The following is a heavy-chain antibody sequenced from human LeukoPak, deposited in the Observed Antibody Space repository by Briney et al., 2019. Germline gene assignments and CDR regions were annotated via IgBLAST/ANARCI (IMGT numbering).Heavy chain of an antibody. J-gene: IGHJ4*02. CDR2: ISSSSSYI. D-gene: IGHD6-19*01. CDR3: ARLAVAGTVDY. Sequence: GASVKVSXKASGYTFSSYSMNWVRQAPGKGLEWVSSISSSSSYIYYADSVKGRFTISRDNAKNSLYLQMNSLRAEDTAVYYCARLAVAGTVDYWGQGTLVTVSS. CDR1: GYTFSSYS. V-gene: IGHV3-21*01.